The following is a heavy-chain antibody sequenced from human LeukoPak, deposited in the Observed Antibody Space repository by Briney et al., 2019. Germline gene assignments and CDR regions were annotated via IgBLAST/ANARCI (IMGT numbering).Heavy chain of an antibody. CDR1: GFTFSSYA. CDR3: VKDRDSGYDSLDY. Sequence: GGSLRLSCSASGFTFSSYAMHWVRLAPGKGLECVSAISPNGRKTFYADFVKGRFTISRDNSKNTLYLQMSSLRPEDTAVYHCVKDRDSGYDSLDYWGQGTLVTVSS. CDR2: ISPNGRKT. D-gene: IGHD5-12*01. J-gene: IGHJ4*02. V-gene: IGHV3-64D*06.